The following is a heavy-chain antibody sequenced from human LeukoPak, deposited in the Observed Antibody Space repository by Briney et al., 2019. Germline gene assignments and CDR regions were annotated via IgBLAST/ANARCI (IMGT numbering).Heavy chain of an antibody. J-gene: IGHJ6*02. CDR3: ARRTVVVPAAISYYYYGMDV. CDR1: GYTFTCYY. V-gene: IGHV1-2*02. Sequence: GASVKVSCKASGYTFTCYYMHWVRQAPGQGLEWRGWINPNSGGTNYAQKFQGRVTMTRDTSISTAYMELSRLRSDDTAVYYCARRTVVVPAAISYYYYGMDVWGQGTTVTVSS. D-gene: IGHD2-2*02. CDR2: INPNSGGT.